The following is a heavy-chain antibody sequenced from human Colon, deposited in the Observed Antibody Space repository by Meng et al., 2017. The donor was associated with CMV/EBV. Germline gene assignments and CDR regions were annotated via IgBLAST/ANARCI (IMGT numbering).Heavy chain of an antibody. Sequence: CAVSGVYISGGDYFWSWIRHLPGKGLEWIGYIHSTGGTYYNPSLKSRLTMSLDTSKNHFSLQLSSVTAADTAMYYCAYSQGEVEMKTWGQGALVTVSS. J-gene: IGHJ4*02. D-gene: IGHD5-24*01. CDR1: GVYISGGDYF. CDR3: AYSQGEVEMKT. V-gene: IGHV4-30-4*01. CDR2: IHSTGGT.